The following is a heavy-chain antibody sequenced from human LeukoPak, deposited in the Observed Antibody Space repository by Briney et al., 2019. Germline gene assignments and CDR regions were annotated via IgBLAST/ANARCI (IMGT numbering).Heavy chain of an antibody. V-gene: IGHV3-23*01. CDR3: AKDPQAAAAPGWFDY. J-gene: IGHJ4*02. Sequence: GGSVRLSCAASGFTFSSYAMRWVRQAPGKGLEWVSVISGSGGSTYYADSVKGRFTISRDNSENTLYLQMNSLRADDTAVYYCAKDPQAAAAPGWFDYWGQGTLVTVSS. CDR2: ISGSGGST. CDR1: GFTFSSYA. D-gene: IGHD6-13*01.